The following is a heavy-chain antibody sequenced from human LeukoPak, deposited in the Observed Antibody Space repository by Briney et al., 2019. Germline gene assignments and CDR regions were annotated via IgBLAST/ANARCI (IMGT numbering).Heavy chain of an antibody. CDR2: ISSSSSYI. J-gene: IGHJ3*02. CDR1: GFTFSSYS. V-gene: IGHV3-21*01. Sequence: GGSLRLSCAASGFTFSSYSMNWVRQAPGKGLEWVSSISSSSSYIYYADSVKGRFTISRDNAKNSLYLQMNSLGAEDTAVYYCARDNSSGWYPLAFDIWGQGTMVTVSS. CDR3: ARDNSSGWYPLAFDI. D-gene: IGHD6-19*01.